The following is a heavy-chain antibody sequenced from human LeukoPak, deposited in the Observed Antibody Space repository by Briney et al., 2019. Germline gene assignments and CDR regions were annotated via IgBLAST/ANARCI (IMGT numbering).Heavy chain of an antibody. J-gene: IGHJ4*02. CDR2: ITPDGSGD. CDR3: ARLMGTVTTYDY. Sequence: PGGSLRLACAASGFTFSNHWMSWVRQAPGKGLEWVASITPDGSGDHYMDSVKGRFTVSRDNAENSLYLQMNGLGAEDAAIYYCARLMGTVTTYDYWGQGTLVTVSS. CDR1: GFTFSNHW. V-gene: IGHV3-7*01. D-gene: IGHD1-7*01.